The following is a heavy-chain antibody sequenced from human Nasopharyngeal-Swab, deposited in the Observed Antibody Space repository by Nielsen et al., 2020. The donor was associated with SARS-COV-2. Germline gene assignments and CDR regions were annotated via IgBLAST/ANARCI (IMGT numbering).Heavy chain of an antibody. CDR1: GYSFTSYW. Sequence: GASLKISCKGSGYSFTSYWIGWVRQMPGKGLEWMGIIYPGDSDTRYSPSFQGQVTISADKSISTAYLQWSSLKASDTAMYYCARSMPSRYYYYGMDVWGQGTTVTVSS. V-gene: IGHV5-51*01. D-gene: IGHD2-2*01. CDR2: IYPGDSDT. CDR3: ARSMPSRYYYYGMDV. J-gene: IGHJ6*02.